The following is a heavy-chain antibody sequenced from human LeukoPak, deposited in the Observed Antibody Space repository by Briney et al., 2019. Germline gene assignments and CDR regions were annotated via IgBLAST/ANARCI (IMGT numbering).Heavy chain of an antibody. D-gene: IGHD3-9*01. J-gene: IGHJ4*02. Sequence: PSETLSLTCSVSGDSVTNSLVSWGCIRQPPGKRLEWVGNVYYSGSTASNPSLRSRVTMSVDTSKNQFALKMRSVTTADTAVYYCVRLRKGRYFDYIFDLWGQGTLVTVSS. CDR3: VRLRKGRYFDYIFDL. CDR1: GDSVTNSLVS. V-gene: IGHV4-39*01. CDR2: VYYSGST.